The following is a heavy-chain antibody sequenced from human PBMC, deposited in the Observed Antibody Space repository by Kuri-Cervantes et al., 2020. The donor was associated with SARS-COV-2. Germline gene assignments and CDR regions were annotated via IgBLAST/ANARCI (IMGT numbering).Heavy chain of an antibody. Sequence: SETLSLTCGVYGGSFSDSFWGWVRQSPGKGLEWIGEIDHSGRTDYNPTLKSRVTISRQTSTNQVSLKLRSVTVADSAVYYCARDQRPTGYSTSDYYDYWGQGTLVTVSS. CDR2: IDHSGRT. D-gene: IGHD2-8*01. CDR1: GGSFSDSF. CDR3: ARDQRPTGYSTSDYYDY. V-gene: IGHV4-34*01. J-gene: IGHJ4*02.